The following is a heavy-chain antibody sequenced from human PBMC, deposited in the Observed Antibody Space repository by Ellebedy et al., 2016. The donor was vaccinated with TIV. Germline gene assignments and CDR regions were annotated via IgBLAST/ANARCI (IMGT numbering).Heavy chain of an antibody. CDR3: ATFNWGSDYFED. CDR2: IYSGGAT. Sequence: GESLKISCAASGLTVTSNYMAWVRQPPGKGLEWVSLIYSGGATYYADPVKARFTISRDKSTNTLHLQMDNLSAEDTAVYYCATFNWGSDYFEDWGQGTLVTVSS. V-gene: IGHV3-53*01. CDR1: GLTVTSNY. J-gene: IGHJ4*02. D-gene: IGHD7-27*01.